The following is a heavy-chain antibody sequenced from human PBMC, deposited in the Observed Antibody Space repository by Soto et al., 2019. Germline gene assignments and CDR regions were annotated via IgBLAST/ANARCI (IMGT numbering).Heavy chain of an antibody. CDR3: AKDFTLEAYCGGDCSFDNY. V-gene: IGHV3-30*18. J-gene: IGHJ4*02. Sequence: PGGSLRLSCAASGFTFDDYTMHWVRQAPGKGLEWVAVISFDGSNKFYADSVKGRFTISRDNSKNTLYLQMNSLRADDTAVYYCAKDFTLEAYCGGDCSFDNYWGQGTLVTVSS. CDR2: ISFDGSNK. D-gene: IGHD2-21*02. CDR1: GFTFDDYT.